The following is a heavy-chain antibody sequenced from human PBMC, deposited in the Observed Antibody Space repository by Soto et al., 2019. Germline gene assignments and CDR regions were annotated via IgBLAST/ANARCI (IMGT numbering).Heavy chain of an antibody. Sequence: ASVKVSCKASGYPFTGFYVHWVRQAPGKGLEWMGSLDYEEGERNFAHRFQGRVTVTEDTSTDTAYMDLSSLKSEDTAIYYCAAGVTTFDYWGQGTLVTVSS. V-gene: IGHV1-24*01. CDR2: LDYEEGER. D-gene: IGHD4-17*01. CDR1: GYPFTGFY. J-gene: IGHJ4*02. CDR3: AAGVTTFDY.